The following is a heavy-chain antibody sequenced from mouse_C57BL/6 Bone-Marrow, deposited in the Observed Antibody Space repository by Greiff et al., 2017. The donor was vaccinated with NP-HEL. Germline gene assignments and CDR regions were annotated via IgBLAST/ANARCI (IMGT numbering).Heavy chain of an antibody. CDR2: IDPEDGET. D-gene: IGHD1-1*01. Sequence: VQLKQSGAELVKPGASVKLSCTASGFNIKDYYMHWVKQRTEQGLEWIGRIDPEDGETKYAPKFKGKATITADTSSNTAYLQLSSLTSEDTAVYYCASPYYGSSSFAYGGQGTLVTVSA. V-gene: IGHV14-2*01. CDR3: ASPYYGSSSFAY. CDR1: GFNIKDYY. J-gene: IGHJ3*01.